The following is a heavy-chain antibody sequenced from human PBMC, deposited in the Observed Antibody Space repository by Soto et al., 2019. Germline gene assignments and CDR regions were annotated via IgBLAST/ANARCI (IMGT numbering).Heavy chain of an antibody. CDR1: GFTFSSYA. V-gene: IGHV3-23*01. Sequence: GGSLRLSCAASGFTFSSYAMSWVRQAPGKGLEWVSAISGSGGSTYYADSVKGRFTISRDNSKNTLYLQMNSLRAEDTAVYYCAKDRRWGRRPTCASDYWGQGPLVTV. CDR2: ISGSGGST. CDR3: AKDRRWGRRPTCASDY. J-gene: IGHJ4*02. D-gene: IGHD2-21*02.